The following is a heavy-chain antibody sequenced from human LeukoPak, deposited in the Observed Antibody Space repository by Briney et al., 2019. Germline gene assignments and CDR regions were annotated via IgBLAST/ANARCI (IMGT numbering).Heavy chain of an antibody. CDR1: GFTFGSYA. CDR3: AKDPQENRSSWFIRYFDS. CDR2: TSGRGVYT. D-gene: IGHD6-13*01. J-gene: IGHJ4*02. V-gene: IGHV3-23*01. Sequence: RGSLRLSCVASGFTFGSYAMSWVRQAPGKGLEWVSATSGRGVYTYYADSVKGRFTISRDNSKNTVYLQMNSLKADDTALYYCAKDPQENRSSWFIRYFDSWGQGSLVTVSS.